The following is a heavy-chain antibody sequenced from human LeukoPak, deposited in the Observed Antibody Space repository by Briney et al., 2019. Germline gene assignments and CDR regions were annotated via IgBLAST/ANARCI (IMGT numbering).Heavy chain of an antibody. V-gene: IGHV4-34*01. CDR3: ARGATISETGYFDF. CDR1: GGSFSRYY. J-gene: IGHJ4*03. D-gene: IGHD5-24*01. CDR2: IDHRGDT. Sequence: SETLSLTCAVYGGSFSRYYWSWIRQSPGKGLEWIAEIDHRGDTNYNPSVKSRVTISVDTSKDQFSLKVRSLSAADTAVYYCARGATISETGYFDFWGQGTLVTVSS.